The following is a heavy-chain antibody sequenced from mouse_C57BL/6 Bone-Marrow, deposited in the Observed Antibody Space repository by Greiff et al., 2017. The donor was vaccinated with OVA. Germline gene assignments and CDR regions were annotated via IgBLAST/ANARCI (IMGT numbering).Heavy chain of an antibody. CDR2: IWRGGST. J-gene: IGHJ1*03. D-gene: IGHD1-1*01. CDR3: ARKFSSYWYFDV. V-gene: IGHV2-2*01. CDR1: GFSFTSYG. Sequence: QVQLQQSGPGLVQPSQCLSITCTVSGFSFTSYGVHWVRQSPGKGLEWLGVIWRGGSTDYNAAFISRLSISKDNSKSQVFFIMNSLQADDTAIYYCARKFSSYWYFDVWGTGTTVTVSS.